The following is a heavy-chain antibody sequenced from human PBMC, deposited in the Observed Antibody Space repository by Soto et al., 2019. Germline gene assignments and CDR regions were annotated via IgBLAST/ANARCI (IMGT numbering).Heavy chain of an antibody. V-gene: IGHV1-8*01. Sequence: GASVKVSCKASGYTFTSYDINWVRQATGQGLEWMGWMNPNSGNTGYAQKFQGRVTMTRNTSISTAYMELSSLRSEDTAVYYCARRSFYCSGGSCYYYYYGMDVWGQGTTVTVSS. CDR3: ARRSFYCSGGSCYYYYYGMDV. CDR1: GYTFTSYD. J-gene: IGHJ6*02. D-gene: IGHD2-15*01. CDR2: MNPNSGNT.